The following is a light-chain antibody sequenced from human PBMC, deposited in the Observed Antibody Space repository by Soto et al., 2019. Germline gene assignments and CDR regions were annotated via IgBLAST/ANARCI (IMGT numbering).Light chain of an antibody. CDR3: QKYDSAPALT. J-gene: IGKJ4*01. CDR2: AAS. CDR1: QGISSY. V-gene: IGKV1-27*01. Sequence: DIQMTQSPSSLSASVGDRVTVTCRASQGISSYLAWYQQKPGKVPKLLIYAASTLQPGDPSRFSGSGSGTDFNLTISSLQPEDVATYYCQKYDSAPALTFGGGTKVEIK.